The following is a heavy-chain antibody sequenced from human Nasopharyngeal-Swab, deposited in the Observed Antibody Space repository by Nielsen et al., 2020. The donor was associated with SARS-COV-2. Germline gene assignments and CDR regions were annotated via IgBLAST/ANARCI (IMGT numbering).Heavy chain of an antibody. V-gene: IGHV3-21*01. CDR2: ISSSSSYI. Sequence: WIRQPPGKGLEWVSSISSSSSYIYYADSVKGRFTISRGNAKNSLYLQMNSLRAEDTAVYYCARDGIYCSSTSCYAAYFDYWGQGTLVTVSS. CDR3: ARDGIYCSSTSCYAAYFDY. J-gene: IGHJ4*02. D-gene: IGHD2-2*01.